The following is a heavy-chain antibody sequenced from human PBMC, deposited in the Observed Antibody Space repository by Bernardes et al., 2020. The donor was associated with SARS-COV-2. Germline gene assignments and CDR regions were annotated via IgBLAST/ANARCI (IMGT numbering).Heavy chain of an antibody. V-gene: IGHV3-23*01. J-gene: IGHJ4*02. CDR3: AKVDYSASETSDY. CDR2: ISGRGIGT. CDR1: GLTFSNYA. Sequence: GGSLRLSCAASGLTFSNYAMTWVRQAPGKGLEWVSAISGRGIGTYYADSVKGRFTISRDNSKNTLYLQMTSLRVEDTAVYYCAKVDYSASETSDYWGQGTLVTVSS. D-gene: IGHD3-10*01.